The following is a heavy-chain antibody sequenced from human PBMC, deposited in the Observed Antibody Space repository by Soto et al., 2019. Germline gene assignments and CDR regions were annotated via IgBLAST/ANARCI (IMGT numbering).Heavy chain of an antibody. CDR1: GGSISSGDYY. J-gene: IGHJ5*02. V-gene: IGHV4-30-4*01. CDR3: ARGYGYDSSGYYPAGTIPGWFDP. CDR2: IYYSGST. Sequence: PSETLYLTCTVSGGSISSGDYYWSWIRQPPGKGLEWIGYIYYSGSTYYNPSLKSRVTISVDTSKNQFSLKLSSVTAADTAVYYCARGYGYDSSGYYPAGTIPGWFDPWGQGTLVTVSS. D-gene: IGHD3-22*01.